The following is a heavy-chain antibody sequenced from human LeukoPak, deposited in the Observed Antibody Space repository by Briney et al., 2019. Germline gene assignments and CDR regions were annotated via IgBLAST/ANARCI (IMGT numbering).Heavy chain of an antibody. CDR1: GFTFGDYA. D-gene: IGHD3-10*01. V-gene: IGHV3-49*04. Sequence: GGSLRLSCTASGFTFGDYAMSWVRQAPGKGLEWVGFIRSKAYGGTTEYAASVKGRFTISRDDSKSIAYLQMNSLKTEDTAVYYCTSGWDYYGMVVWGKGTTVTVSS. CDR3: TSGWDYYGMVV. J-gene: IGHJ6*04. CDR2: IRSKAYGGTT.